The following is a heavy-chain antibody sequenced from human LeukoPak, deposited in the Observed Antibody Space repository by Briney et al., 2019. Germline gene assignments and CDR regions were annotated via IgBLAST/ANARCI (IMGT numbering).Heavy chain of an antibody. CDR2: ISNNGGYT. V-gene: IGHV3-23*01. Sequence: GGSLRLSCAASGFTFSSSAMSWVRQAPGKGLEWVSAISNNGGYTYYADSVQGRFTISRDNSRSTLCLQMNSLRAEDTAVYYCAKQLGYCSDGSCYFPYWGQGTLVAVSS. D-gene: IGHD2-15*01. CDR3: AKQLGYCSDGSCYFPY. J-gene: IGHJ4*02. CDR1: GFTFSSSA.